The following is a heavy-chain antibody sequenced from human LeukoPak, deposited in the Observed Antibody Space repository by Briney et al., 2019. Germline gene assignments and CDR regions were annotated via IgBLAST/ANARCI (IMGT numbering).Heavy chain of an antibody. CDR3: ARASSYYYDSSGYYSY. J-gene: IGHJ4*02. Sequence: PGGSLRLSCAASGFTFSEYYMSWIRQAPGKGRDWVSYISSSGSTIYYADSVKGRFTISRDNAKNSLYLQMNSLRAEDTAVYYCARASSYYYDSSGYYSYWGQGTLVTVSS. CDR1: GFTFSEYY. CDR2: ISSSGSTI. V-gene: IGHV3-11*01. D-gene: IGHD3-22*01.